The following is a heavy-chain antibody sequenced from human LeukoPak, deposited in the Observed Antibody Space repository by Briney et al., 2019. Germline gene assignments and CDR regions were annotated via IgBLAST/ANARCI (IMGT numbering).Heavy chain of an antibody. V-gene: IGHV4-39*01. D-gene: IGHD5-18*01. CDR1: GGSISSSSYY. CDR2: IYYSGST. Sequence: PSETLSLTCTVSGGSISSSSYYWGWIRQPPGKGLEWIGSIYYSGSTHHNPSLKSRVTISVDTSKNQFSLKLSSVTAADTAAYYCARQTVGYSYGHWYFDLWGRGTLVTVSS. J-gene: IGHJ2*01. CDR3: ARQTVGYSYGHWYFDL.